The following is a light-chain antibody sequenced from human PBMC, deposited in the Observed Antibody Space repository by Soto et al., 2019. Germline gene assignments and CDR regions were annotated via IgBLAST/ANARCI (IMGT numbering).Light chain of an antibody. Sequence: EIVLTQSPGTLSLSPGEGATLSCRASQSVNSNYLGWYQQRPGQAPRLLIYGASSRATGIPDRFGGSGSGTDFILTISRLEPEDFAVYYCQYYGNSPLFGQGTRLEIK. CDR1: QSVNSNY. J-gene: IGKJ5*01. CDR3: QYYGNSPL. CDR2: GAS. V-gene: IGKV3-20*01.